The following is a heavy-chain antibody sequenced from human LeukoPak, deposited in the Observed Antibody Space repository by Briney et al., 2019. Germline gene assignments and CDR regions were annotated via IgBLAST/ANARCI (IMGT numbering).Heavy chain of an antibody. Sequence: SETLSLTCTVSGGSISSYYWSWIRQPPGKGLEWIGYIYYSGSTNYNPSLKSRVTISVDTSKNQFSLKLSSVTAADTAVYYCARGDWYYYYYYMDVWGKGTTVTVSS. V-gene: IGHV4-59*01. D-gene: IGHD3/OR15-3a*01. CDR1: GGSISSYY. CDR3: ARGDWYYYYYYMDV. CDR2: IYYSGST. J-gene: IGHJ6*03.